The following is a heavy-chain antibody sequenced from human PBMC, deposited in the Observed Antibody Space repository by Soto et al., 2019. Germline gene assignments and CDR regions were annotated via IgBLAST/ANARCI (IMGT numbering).Heavy chain of an antibody. CDR3: ARGFRNNWNHADY. D-gene: IGHD1-20*01. CDR1: TFTSYD. V-gene: IGHV1-8*01. Sequence: TFTSYDINWVRQATGQGLEWMGWMNPNSGNTGYAQKFQGRVTMTRNTSISTAYMELSSLRSEDTAVYYCARGFRNNWNHADYWGQGTLVTVSS. CDR2: MNPNSGNT. J-gene: IGHJ4*02.